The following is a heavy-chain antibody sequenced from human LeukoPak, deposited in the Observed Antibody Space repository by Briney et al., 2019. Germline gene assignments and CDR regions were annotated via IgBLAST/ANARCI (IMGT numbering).Heavy chain of an antibody. Sequence: SVKVSCKASGGTFSSYAISWVRQAPGQGLEWMGGIIPIFGTANYAQKFQGRVTVTADESTSTAYMELSSLRSEDTAVYYCARLYSQQLVNYDAFDIWGQGTMVTVSS. CDR2: IIPIFGTA. D-gene: IGHD6-13*01. V-gene: IGHV1-69*01. CDR1: GGTFSSYA. CDR3: ARLYSQQLVNYDAFDI. J-gene: IGHJ3*02.